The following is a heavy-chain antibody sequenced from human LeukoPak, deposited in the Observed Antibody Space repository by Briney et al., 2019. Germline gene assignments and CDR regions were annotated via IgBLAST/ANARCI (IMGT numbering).Heavy chain of an antibody. CDR2: ISGGGGST. CDR3: AKTSIAVAGPHYFDY. Sequence: GGSLRLSCAASGFTFSGYSMNRVRQAPGKGLEWVSAISGGGGSTNYADSVKGRFTISRDNSKNTLYLQMNSLRAEDTAVYYCAKTSIAVAGPHYFDYWGQGTLVTVSS. J-gene: IGHJ4*02. V-gene: IGHV3-23*01. CDR1: GFTFSGYS. D-gene: IGHD6-19*01.